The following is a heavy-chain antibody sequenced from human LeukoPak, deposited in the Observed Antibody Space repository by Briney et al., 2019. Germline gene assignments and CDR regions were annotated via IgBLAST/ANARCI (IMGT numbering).Heavy chain of an antibody. Sequence: SETLSLTCTVSGGSISTYYWNWIRQPPGKGLEWIGYVFYSGSTNYNPSLKSRVTISIDTSKNQISLILSSVTAADTAVYFCARGQSGVRGANVPNLMGLDPWGQGTLVIVSS. J-gene: IGHJ5*02. D-gene: IGHD3-10*01. CDR1: GGSISTYY. CDR2: VFYSGST. CDR3: ARGQSGVRGANVPNLMGLDP. V-gene: IGHV4-59*08.